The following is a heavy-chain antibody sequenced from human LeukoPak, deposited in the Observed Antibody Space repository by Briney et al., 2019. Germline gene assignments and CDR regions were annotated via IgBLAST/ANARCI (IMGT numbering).Heavy chain of an antibody. J-gene: IGHJ4*02. CDR2: ISASGTSI. Sequence: GGSLRLSCAGSGFTFSDYFLTWIRQAPGKGLEWVSGISASGTSIYYADSVKGRFTISRDNAKNSLYLQMNSLRAEDTAVYYCARGAKYYDSSGYPTSWFDYWGQGTLVTVSS. CDR3: ARGAKYYDSSGYPTSWFDY. D-gene: IGHD3-22*01. CDR1: GFTFSDYF. V-gene: IGHV3-11*04.